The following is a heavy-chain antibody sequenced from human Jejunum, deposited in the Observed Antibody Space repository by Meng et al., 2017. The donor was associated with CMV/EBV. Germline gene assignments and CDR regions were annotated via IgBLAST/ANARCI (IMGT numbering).Heavy chain of an antibody. D-gene: IGHD1-1*01. CDR2: IRHQASSYST. CDR1: GFLFNDHR. CDR3: ARDGGRYDFGDY. Sequence: GFLFNDHRMDWIRQAPGKGLEWVARIRHQASSYSTEYAASVKGRFTVSRDDSKNSLYLQMSSLKTEDTAVYYCARDGGRYDFGDYWGQGTLVTVSS. J-gene: IGHJ4*02. V-gene: IGHV3-72*01.